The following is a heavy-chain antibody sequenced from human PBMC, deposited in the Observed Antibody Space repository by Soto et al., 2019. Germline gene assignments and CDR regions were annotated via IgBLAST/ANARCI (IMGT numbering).Heavy chain of an antibody. CDR3: ARRNQQQPRAHYCDY. Sequence: QVQLVQSGAEVKKPGSSVKVSCKASGGTFSSYAISWVRQAPGQGLEWMGGIIPIFGTANYAQKFQGRVTITADESTSTAYMELSSLRSDDTAVYYCARRNQQQPRAHYCDYWGQGTLVTVSS. D-gene: IGHD6-13*01. J-gene: IGHJ4*02. CDR2: IIPIFGTA. V-gene: IGHV1-69*01. CDR1: GGTFSSYA.